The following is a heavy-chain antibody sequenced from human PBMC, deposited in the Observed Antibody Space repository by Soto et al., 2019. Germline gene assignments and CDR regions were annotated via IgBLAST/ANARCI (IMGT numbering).Heavy chain of an antibody. CDR3: ARDNHYCGGDCTDAFDI. CDR1: GFTVSSNY. CDR2: IYSGGST. J-gene: IGHJ3*02. V-gene: IGHV3-66*01. Sequence: GGSLRLSCAASGFTVSSNYMSWVRQAPGKGLEWVSVIYSGGSTYYADSVKGGFTFSRDNSKNTLYLQMNSLRAEDTAVYYCARDNHYCGGDCTDAFDIWGQGTMVTVSS. D-gene: IGHD2-21*01.